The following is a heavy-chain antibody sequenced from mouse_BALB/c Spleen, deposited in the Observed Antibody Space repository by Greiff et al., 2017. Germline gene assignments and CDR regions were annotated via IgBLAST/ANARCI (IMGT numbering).Heavy chain of an antibody. V-gene: IGHV1-7*01. CDR1: GYTFTSYW. CDR2: INPSTGYT. CDR3: ARSSYGNYFAY. Sequence: QVQLKQSGAELAKPGASVKMSCKASGYTFTSYWMHWVKQRPGQGLEWIGYINPSTGYTEYNQKFKDKATLTADKSSSTAYMQLSSLTSEDSAVYYCARSSYGNYFAYWGQGTLVTVSA. D-gene: IGHD2-1*01. J-gene: IGHJ3*01.